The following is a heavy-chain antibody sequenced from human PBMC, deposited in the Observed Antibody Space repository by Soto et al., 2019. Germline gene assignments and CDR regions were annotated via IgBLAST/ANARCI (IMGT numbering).Heavy chain of an antibody. CDR3: ARGSSRIKVFGIIISDFDY. D-gene: IGHD3-3*01. Sequence: SETLSLTCSVSGGSLSPYYWSWIRQSPGKGLEWIGYIHYSGGSKYNPSLQSRVAMSVDTSKNHFSLKVKSVTAADTAVYFCARGSSRIKVFGIIISDFDYWGQGVLVTVSS. V-gene: IGHV4-59*01. CDR1: GGSLSPYY. CDR2: IHYSGGS. J-gene: IGHJ4*02.